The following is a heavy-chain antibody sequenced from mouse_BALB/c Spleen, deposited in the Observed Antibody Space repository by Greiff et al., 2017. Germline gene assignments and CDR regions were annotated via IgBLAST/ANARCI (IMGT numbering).Heavy chain of an antibody. D-gene: IGHD1-1*01. CDR2: ISYSGST. Sequence: DVKLVESGPGLVKPSQSLSLTCTVTGYSITSDYAWNWIRQFPGNKLEWMGYISYSGSTSYNPSLKSRISITRDTSKNQFFLQLNSVTTEDTATYYCAREGNYYGSSPAWFAYWGQGTLVTVSA. CDR1: GYSITSDYA. CDR3: AREGNYYGSSPAWFAY. J-gene: IGHJ3*01. V-gene: IGHV3-2*02.